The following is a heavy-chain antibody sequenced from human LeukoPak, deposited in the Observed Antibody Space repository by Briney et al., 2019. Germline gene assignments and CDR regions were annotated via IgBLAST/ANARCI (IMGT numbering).Heavy chain of an antibody. J-gene: IGHJ5*02. D-gene: IGHD3-22*01. CDR2: IYYSGST. CDR1: GGSISSYY. V-gene: IGHV4-59*01. CDR3: ARAYDSSGYYYNWFVP. Sequence: SETLSLTCTVSGGSISSYYWSWIRQPPGKGLEWIGYIYYSGSTNYNPSLKSRVTISVDTSKNQFSLKLSSVTAADTAVYYCARAYDSSGYYYNWFVPWGQGTLVTVSS.